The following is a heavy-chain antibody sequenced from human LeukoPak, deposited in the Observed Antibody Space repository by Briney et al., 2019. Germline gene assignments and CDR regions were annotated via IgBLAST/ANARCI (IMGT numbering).Heavy chain of an antibody. D-gene: IGHD3-3*01. CDR2: IYTSRST. CDR3: ASNFGVVKTGPDAFDI. J-gene: IGHJ3*02. Sequence: PSQTLSLTCTVSGGSISSGSYYWSWIRQPAGKGLEWIGRIYTSRSTNYNPSLKSRVTMSVDTSKNQFSLKLSSVTAADTAVYYCASNFGVVKTGPDAFDIWGQGTMVTVSS. V-gene: IGHV4-61*02. CDR1: GGSISSGSYY.